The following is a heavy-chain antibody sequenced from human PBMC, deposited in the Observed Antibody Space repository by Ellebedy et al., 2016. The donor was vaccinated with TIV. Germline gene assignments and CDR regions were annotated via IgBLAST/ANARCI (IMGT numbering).Heavy chain of an antibody. CDR1: GGTFSSYA. V-gene: IGHV1-69*13. Sequence: SVKVSCXASGGTFSSYAISWVRQAPGQGLEWMGGIIPIFGTANYAQKFQGRVTITADESTSTAYMELSSLRSEDTAVYYCATEVSVGAFDIWGQGTMVTVSS. CDR3: ATEVSVGAFDI. CDR2: IIPIFGTA. J-gene: IGHJ3*02.